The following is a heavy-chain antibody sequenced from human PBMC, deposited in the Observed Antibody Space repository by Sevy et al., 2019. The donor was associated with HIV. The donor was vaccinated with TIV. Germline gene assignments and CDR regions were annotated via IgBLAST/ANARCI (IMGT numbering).Heavy chain of an antibody. D-gene: IGHD6-19*01. CDR1: GLTFSSYA. V-gene: IGHV3-30-3*01. CDR2: TSYDGSKE. J-gene: IGHJ4*02. CDR3: ARCLSGSGWCPPDNYFDS. Sequence: GGSLRLSCAASGLTFSSYAMHWVRQAPGKGLEWVAVTSYDGSKEFYADSVKGRFTISRDNSKNTLYLHMNSLRAEDTAVYYCARCLSGSGWCPPDNYFDSWGQGTLVTVSS.